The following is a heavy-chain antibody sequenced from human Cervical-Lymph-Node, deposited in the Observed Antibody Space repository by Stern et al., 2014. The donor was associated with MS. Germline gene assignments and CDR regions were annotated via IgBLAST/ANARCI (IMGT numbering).Heavy chain of an antibody. CDR2: IWYDGSSD. CDR3: ARDPHQYGSGSYDWFDP. D-gene: IGHD3-10*01. Sequence: QVQLVESGGGVVQPGESLRLSCTASGFTFSAYGMHWVRQAPGKGLAWVAIIWYDGSSDLYADSVKGRFTISRDNSKNTLFLQMNSLRPDDTAVYFCARDPHQYGSGSYDWFDPWGQGTLVTVSP. V-gene: IGHV3-33*01. J-gene: IGHJ5*02. CDR1: GFTFSAYG.